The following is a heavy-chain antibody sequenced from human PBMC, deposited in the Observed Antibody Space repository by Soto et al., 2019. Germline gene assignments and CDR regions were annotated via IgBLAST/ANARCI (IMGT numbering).Heavy chain of an antibody. V-gene: IGHV5-51*01. CDR2: IYPGDSDT. J-gene: IGHJ4*02. D-gene: IGHD3-22*01. CDR3: ARQAYDTSGYRYFDF. Sequence: GESLKISCKGSGYSFTTYWLAWVRQMPGKGLEYMGIIYPGDSDTRYSPSFQGQVTISADKSIGTAYLQWSSLKASDTAIYFCARQAYDTSGYRYFDFWGQGTLVTVSS. CDR1: GYSFTTYW.